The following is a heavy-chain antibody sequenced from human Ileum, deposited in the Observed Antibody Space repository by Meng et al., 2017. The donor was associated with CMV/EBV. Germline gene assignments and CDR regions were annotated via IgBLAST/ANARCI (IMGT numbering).Heavy chain of an antibody. V-gene: IGHV4-30-4*08. CDR3: ARMPGRRFDS. J-gene: IGHJ5*01. D-gene: IGHD2-2*01. Sequence: QVHLQEPGPGLVTPSQTPSLTFTVSGASISDGASYWSWIRQSPEKGLEWIGHVYYTGTTYYNRSLRSRVAISIDTSNNEFSLKLSSVTAADTAVYYCARMPGRRFDSWGQGTLVTVSS. CDR1: GASISDGASY. CDR2: VYYTGTT.